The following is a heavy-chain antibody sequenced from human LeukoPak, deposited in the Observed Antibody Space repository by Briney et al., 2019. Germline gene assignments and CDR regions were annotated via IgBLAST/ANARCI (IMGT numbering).Heavy chain of an antibody. CDR2: SHTGGSI. D-gene: IGHD3-10*01. CDR3: ARRRGGFGEGEFDY. CDR1: GVSISGFY. J-gene: IGHJ4*02. V-gene: IGHV4-4*08. Sequence: SETLSLTCTVSGVSISGFYWNWIRQPPRKGLEWVGYSHTGGSISSNPSLNSRGAFSMDTSKNQVSLRLNSVTATDTAVYYCARRRGGFGEGEFDYWGQGIPVTVST.